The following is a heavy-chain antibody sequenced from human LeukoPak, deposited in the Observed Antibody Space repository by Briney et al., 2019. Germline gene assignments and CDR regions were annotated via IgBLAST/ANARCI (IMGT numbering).Heavy chain of an antibody. CDR2: IYYSGST. V-gene: IGHV4-39*07. J-gene: IGHJ5*02. CDR1: GGSISSSSYY. Sequence: SETLSLTCTVSGGSISSSSYYWGWIRQPPGKGLEWIGSIYYSGSTYYNPSLKSRVTISVDTSKNQFSLKLSSVTAADTAVYYCARESNYHGSGTGWFDPWGQGTLVTVSS. D-gene: IGHD3-10*01. CDR3: ARESNYHGSGTGWFDP.